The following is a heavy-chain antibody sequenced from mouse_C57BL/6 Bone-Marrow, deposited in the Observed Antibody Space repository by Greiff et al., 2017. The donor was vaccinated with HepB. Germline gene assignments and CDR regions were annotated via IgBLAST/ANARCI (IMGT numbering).Heavy chain of an antibody. CDR2: IDPENGDT. V-gene: IGHV14-4*01. D-gene: IGHD1-1*01. CDR1: GFNIKDDY. CDR3: TTRSTTVVAKNYAMDY. Sequence: EVKLQESGAELVRPGASVKLSCTASGFNIKDDYMHWVKQRPEQGLEWIGWIDPENGDTEYASKFQGKATITADTSANTAYLQLSSLTSEDTAVYYCTTRSTTVVAKNYAMDYWGQGTSVTVSS. J-gene: IGHJ4*01.